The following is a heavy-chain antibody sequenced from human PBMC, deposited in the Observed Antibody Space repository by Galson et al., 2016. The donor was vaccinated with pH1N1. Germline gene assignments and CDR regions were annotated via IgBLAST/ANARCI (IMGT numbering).Heavy chain of an antibody. CDR1: GFTFSDYY. CDR3: AREGRSDYGDY. J-gene: IGHJ4*02. V-gene: IGHV3-11*04. CDR2: ISSTGSTI. Sequence: SLRLSCAASGFTFSDYYMSWIRQAPGKGLEWVSYISSTGSTIYYADSVKGRFTVSRGNAKNSLYLQMNSLRAEDTAVYYCAREGRSDYGDYWGLGTLVTVSS.